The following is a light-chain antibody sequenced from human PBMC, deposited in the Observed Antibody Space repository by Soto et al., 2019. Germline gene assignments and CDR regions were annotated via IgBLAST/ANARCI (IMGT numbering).Light chain of an antibody. Sequence: EILIAQSPDTLAVSPGESATLSCRASQRVSSYLAWYQQKPGQAPRLLIYDASNRATGIPARFSGSGSGTDFSLTISRLEAEDFAVYYCQRYGSSPRTFGQGTKVDI. CDR1: QRVSSY. V-gene: IGKV3-20*01. J-gene: IGKJ1*01. CDR2: DAS. CDR3: QRYGSSPRT.